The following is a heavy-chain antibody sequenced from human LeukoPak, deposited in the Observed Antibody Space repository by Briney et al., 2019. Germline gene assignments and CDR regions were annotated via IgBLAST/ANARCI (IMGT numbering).Heavy chain of an antibody. D-gene: IGHD3-16*02. J-gene: IGHJ4*02. Sequence: SETLSLTCTVSGGSISSGDYYWSWIRQPPEKGLEWIGYIYYSGSTYYNPSLKSRVTISVDTSKNQFSLKLSSVTAADTAVYYCARGGPPVVIEYYFDYWGQGTLVTVSS. CDR1: GGSISSGDYY. CDR2: IYYSGST. CDR3: ARGGPPVVIEYYFDY. V-gene: IGHV4-30-4*01.